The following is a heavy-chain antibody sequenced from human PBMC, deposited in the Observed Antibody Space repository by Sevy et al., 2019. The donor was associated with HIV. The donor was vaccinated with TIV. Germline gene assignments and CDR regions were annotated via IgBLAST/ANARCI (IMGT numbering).Heavy chain of an antibody. Sequence: GGSLRLSCAASGFTFDDYAMHWVRQAPGKGLEWVSGISWNSRSIGYADSVKGRFTISRDNAKNSLYLQMNSLRAEDTALYYCAKTGYSSGWTHLDYWGQGTLVTVSS. CDR3: AKTGYSSGWTHLDY. J-gene: IGHJ4*02. CDR1: GFTFDDYA. CDR2: ISWNSRSI. D-gene: IGHD6-19*01. V-gene: IGHV3-9*01.